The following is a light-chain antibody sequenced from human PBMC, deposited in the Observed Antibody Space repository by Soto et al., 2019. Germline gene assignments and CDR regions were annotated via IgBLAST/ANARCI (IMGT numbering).Light chain of an antibody. CDR3: SSYTSSSTPGV. CDR2: EVS. Sequence: QSVLTQPASVSGPPGQSITISCTGTSSDVGGYNYVSWYQQHPGKAPKLMIYEVSNRPSGVSNRFSGSKSGNTASLTISGLQAEDEADYYCSSYTSSSTPGVFGGGTKLTVL. V-gene: IGLV2-14*01. CDR1: SSDVGGYNY. J-gene: IGLJ3*02.